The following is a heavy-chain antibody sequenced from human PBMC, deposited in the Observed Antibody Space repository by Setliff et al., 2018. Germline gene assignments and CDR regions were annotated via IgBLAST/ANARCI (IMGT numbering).Heavy chain of an antibody. J-gene: IGHJ3*01. V-gene: IGHV1-18*01. CDR3: AISTLSICSGGTCPNVFDV. CDR1: GYILNSYG. Sequence: ASVKVSCKASGYILNSYGISWVRQAPGQGLEWMGWISSYNDITNYAQRFQGRATLTKDMSTSAAYMELRSLGSDDTAVYYCAISTLSICSGGTCPNVFDVWGQGTMVTVSS. D-gene: IGHD2-15*01. CDR2: ISSYNDIT.